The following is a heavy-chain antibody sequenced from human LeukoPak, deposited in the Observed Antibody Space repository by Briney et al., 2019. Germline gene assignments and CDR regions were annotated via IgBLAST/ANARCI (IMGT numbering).Heavy chain of an antibody. V-gene: IGHV4-4*07. CDR2: IYTSGST. D-gene: IGHD3-22*01. CDR1: GGSISSHY. CDR3: ARSTYWYDSSGYYTWYFDY. Sequence: SETLSLTCSVSGGSISSHYWSWIRQPAGKGLEWIGRIYTSGSTNYNPSLKSRVTISVDTSKNQFSLKLSSVTAADTAVYYCARSTYWYDSSGYYTWYFDYWAREPWSPSPQ. J-gene: IGHJ4*02.